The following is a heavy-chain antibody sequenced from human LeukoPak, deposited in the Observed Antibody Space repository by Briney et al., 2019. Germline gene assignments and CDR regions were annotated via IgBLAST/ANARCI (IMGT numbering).Heavy chain of an antibody. V-gene: IGHV3-30-3*01. D-gene: IGHD5-18*01. Sequence: GGSLRLSCAASGFTFSSYAMHWVRQAPGKGLQWVAVISYDGSNKYYADSVKGRFTISRDNSKNTLYLQMNSLRAEDTAVYYCARDHRIQLWLLPYYRGQGTLVTVSS. J-gene: IGHJ4*02. CDR1: GFTFSSYA. CDR3: ARDHRIQLWLLPYY. CDR2: ISYDGSNK.